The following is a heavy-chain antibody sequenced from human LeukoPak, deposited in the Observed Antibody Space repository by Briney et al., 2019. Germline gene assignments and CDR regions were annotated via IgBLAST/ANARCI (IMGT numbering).Heavy chain of an antibody. V-gene: IGHV3-33*06. D-gene: IGHD6-13*01. CDR2: IWYDGSNK. CDR1: GFTFSSYG. J-gene: IGHJ4*02. CDR3: AKDEGLTAAGLFDY. Sequence: GGSLRLSCAASGFTFSSYGMHWVRQAPGKGLGWVAVIWYDGSNKYYADSVKGRFTISRDNSKNTLYMQMNSLRAEDTAVYYCAKDEGLTAAGLFDYWGQGTLVTVSS.